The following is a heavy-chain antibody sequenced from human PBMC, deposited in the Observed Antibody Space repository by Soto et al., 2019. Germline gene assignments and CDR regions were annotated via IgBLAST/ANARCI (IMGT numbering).Heavy chain of an antibody. CDR1: GYSVSSSDYY. CDR2: MLYSGLT. D-gene: IGHD2-15*01. J-gene: IGHJ6*02. V-gene: IGHV4-39*01. CDR3: APLSVSLSGPYGIHV. Sequence: SETLSLTCSVPGYSVSSSDYYWAWIRQPPGKGLEWIGSMLYSGLTYYNPSLKSRVTLSVDTSKNQFSVRLNSVTASDTAVYYCAPLSVSLSGPYGIHVWGQGTTVTVSS.